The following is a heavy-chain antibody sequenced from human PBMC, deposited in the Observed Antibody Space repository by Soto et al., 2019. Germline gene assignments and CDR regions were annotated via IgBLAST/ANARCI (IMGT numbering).Heavy chain of an antibody. CDR2: ISDSGRST. D-gene: IGHD3-3*01. V-gene: IGHV3-23*01. Sequence: PGGSLRLSCAASGFTYSSYAMSWVRQAPGKGLEWVSSISDSGRSTYYADYVKGRFNISRDKAKDTLDLLMSRMRAEDTAVYYCAKVMYYDFHSFYYSGMDVWGQGTKVT. J-gene: IGHJ6*02. CDR1: GFTYSSYA. CDR3: AKVMYYDFHSFYYSGMDV.